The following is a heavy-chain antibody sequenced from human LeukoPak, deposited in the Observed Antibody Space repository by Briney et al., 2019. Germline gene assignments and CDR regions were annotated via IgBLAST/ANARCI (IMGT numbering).Heavy chain of an antibody. CDR2: IRYDGSNK. CDR3: AKDPGQWLPPFDY. J-gene: IGHJ4*02. Sequence: PGGSLRLSCAASGFTFSSYGMHWVRQAPGKGLEWVAFIRYDGSNKYYADSVKGRFTISRDNSKNTLYLQMNSLRAEDTAVYYCAKDPGQWLPPFDYWGQGTLVTVSS. D-gene: IGHD6-19*01. V-gene: IGHV3-30*02. CDR1: GFTFSSYG.